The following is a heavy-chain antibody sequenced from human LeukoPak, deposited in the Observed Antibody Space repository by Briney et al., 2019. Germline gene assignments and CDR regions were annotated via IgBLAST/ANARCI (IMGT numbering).Heavy chain of an antibody. D-gene: IGHD2-15*01. V-gene: IGHV3-7*05. CDR3: ARGPTILAPTRGDFDF. CDR1: GLSFNSHW. J-gene: IGHJ4*02. Sequence: PGGSLRLSCVGSGLSFNSHWMSWVRQAAGKGLEWVANIEPSGGEEYYVGSVKGRFTISRDNAKNSLYLQMNSLRAEDTGVYYCARGPTILAPTRGDFDFWGQGTLVTVSS. CDR2: IEPSGGEE.